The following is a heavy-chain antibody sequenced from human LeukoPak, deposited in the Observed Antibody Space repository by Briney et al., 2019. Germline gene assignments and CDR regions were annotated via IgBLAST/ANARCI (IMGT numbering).Heavy chain of an antibody. V-gene: IGHV3-21*01. Sequence: PGGSLRLSCAASGFTFSTYSMNWVHQAPGKGLEWVSSISGGSSYIYYADSVKGRFTISRDNAKNSLYLQMNSLRTEDTAVYYCARSGYYYDSSGPTPGMDVWGQGTTVTVSS. CDR2: ISGGSSYI. CDR3: ARSGYYYDSSGPTPGMDV. D-gene: IGHD3-22*01. CDR1: GFTFSTYS. J-gene: IGHJ6*02.